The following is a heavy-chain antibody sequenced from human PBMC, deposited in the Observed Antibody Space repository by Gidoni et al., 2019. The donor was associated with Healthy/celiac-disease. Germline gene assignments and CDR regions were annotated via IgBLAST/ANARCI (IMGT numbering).Heavy chain of an antibody. V-gene: IGHV3-15*01. D-gene: IGHD3-10*01. CDR3: TTDYYGSGSYRDAAFDI. J-gene: IGHJ3*02. CDR1: GFTFSHAW. CDR2: IKSKTDGGTT. Sequence: EVQLVESGGGLVKPGGSLRLSCAASGFTFSHAWMSWVRQAPGKGLEWVGRIKSKTDGGTTDYAAPVKGRFTISRDDSKNTLYLQMNSLKTEDTAVYYCTTDYYGSGSYRDAAFDIWGQGTMVTVSS.